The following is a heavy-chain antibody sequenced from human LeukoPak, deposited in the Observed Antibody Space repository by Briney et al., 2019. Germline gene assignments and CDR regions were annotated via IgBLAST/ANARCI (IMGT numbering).Heavy chain of an antibody. D-gene: IGHD3-16*01. CDR3: ARESYVWGSYHDY. Sequence: GGSLRLSCAASGFTFSSYEMNWVRQAPGKGLEWVSYVSSSGSTIYYADSVKGRFTISRDNAKNSLYLQMNSLRAEDTAVYYCARESYVWGSYHDYWGQGTLVTVSS. CDR2: VSSSGSTI. J-gene: IGHJ4*02. CDR1: GFTFSSYE. V-gene: IGHV3-48*03.